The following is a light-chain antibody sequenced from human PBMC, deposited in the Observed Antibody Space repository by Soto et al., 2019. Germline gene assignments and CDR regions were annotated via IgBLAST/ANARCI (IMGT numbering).Light chain of an antibody. CDR2: NVI. Sequence: QSALTQPSSVSGSPGQSVTISCTGTSMDVGGYNFVSWYQHHPGKAPKLMIYNVIQRPSGVPDRFSASKSGNTASLTISGLQAEDEADYYCCSYAGSYTYVCGTGTKLNVL. J-gene: IGLJ1*01. V-gene: IGLV2-11*01. CDR3: CSYAGSYTYV. CDR1: SMDVGGYNF.